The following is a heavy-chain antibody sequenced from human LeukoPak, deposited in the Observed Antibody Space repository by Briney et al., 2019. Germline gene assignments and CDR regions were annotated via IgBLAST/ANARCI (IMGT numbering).Heavy chain of an antibody. Sequence: PSETLSLTCTVSGGSISSYYWSWIRQPPGKGLEWIGYIYYSGSTNYNPSLKSRVTISVDTSKNQFSLKLSSVTAADTAVYYCARAADIVVVVAAAGAFDIWGQGTMVTVSS. D-gene: IGHD2-15*01. V-gene: IGHV4-59*01. J-gene: IGHJ3*02. CDR2: IYYSGST. CDR3: ARAADIVVVVAAAGAFDI. CDR1: GGSISSYY.